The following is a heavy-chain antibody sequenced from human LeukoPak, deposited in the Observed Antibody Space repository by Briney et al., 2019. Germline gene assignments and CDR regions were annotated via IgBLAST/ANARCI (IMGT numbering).Heavy chain of an antibody. V-gene: IGHV4-39*07. CDR2: IYHSGST. D-gene: IGHD3-3*01. J-gene: IGHJ5*02. CDR1: GGSISSSSYY. Sequence: QPSETLSLTCTVSGGSISSSSYYWGWIRQPPGKGLEWIGSIYHSGSTYYNPSLKSRVTISVDTSKNQFSLKLSSVTAADTAVYYCARDLGYYDFWSGYGWFDPWGQGTLVTVSS. CDR3: ARDLGYYDFWSGYGWFDP.